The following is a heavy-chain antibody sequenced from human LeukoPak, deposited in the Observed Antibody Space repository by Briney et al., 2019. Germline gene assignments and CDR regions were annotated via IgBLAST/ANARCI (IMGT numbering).Heavy chain of an antibody. CDR3: ASAVVIPAAIRY. CDR1: GFTFSSYA. V-gene: IGHV3-64*01. D-gene: IGHD2-2*02. CDR2: ISSNGGST. Sequence: GGSLTLSCAASGFTFSSYAMHWVRQAPGKGLEYVSAISSNGGSTYYANSVKGRFTISRDNSKNTLYLQMGSLRAEDVAVYFCASAVVIPAAIRYRGQGTLVTASS. J-gene: IGHJ4*02.